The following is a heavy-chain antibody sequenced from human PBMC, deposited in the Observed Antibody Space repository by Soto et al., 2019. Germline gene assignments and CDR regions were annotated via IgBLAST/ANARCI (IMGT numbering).Heavy chain of an antibody. Sequence: SVKVSCKASGGTFSSYAISWVRQAPGQGLEWMGGIIPIFGTANYAQKFQGRVTITADKSTSTAYMELSSLRSEDTAVYYCARTVSGSPPYYYYYGMDVWGQGTTVTVS. V-gene: IGHV1-69*06. CDR1: GGTFSSYA. CDR3: ARTVSGSPPYYYYYGMDV. J-gene: IGHJ6*02. CDR2: IIPIFGTA. D-gene: IGHD6-6*01.